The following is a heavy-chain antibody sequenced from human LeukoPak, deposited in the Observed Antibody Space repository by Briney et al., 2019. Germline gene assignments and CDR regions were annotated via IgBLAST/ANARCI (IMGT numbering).Heavy chain of an antibody. CDR2: IYYSGST. Sequence: SETLSLTCTVSGGSISIINHYWGWIRQPPGKGPEWIASIYYSGSTYYSPSLKSRVTISIDTSKNQFSLKLSSVTAADTAVYYCARGEDYYGSGSFDYWGQGTLVTVSS. D-gene: IGHD3-10*01. J-gene: IGHJ4*02. CDR1: GGSISIINHY. CDR3: ARGEDYYGSGSFDY. V-gene: IGHV4-39*07.